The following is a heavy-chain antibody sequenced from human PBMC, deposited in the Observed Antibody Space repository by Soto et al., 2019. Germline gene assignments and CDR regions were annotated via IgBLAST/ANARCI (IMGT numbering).Heavy chain of an antibody. CDR2: INTDESSR. J-gene: IGHJ6*02. V-gene: IGHV3-74*01. Sequence: EVQLVESGGGLVQPGGSLRLSCAASGFIFNSYWMHWVRQAPGRGLVWVSRINTDESSRSYADSVKGRFTISRDNAKNTLYLQMNSLRAEAKAVYFCARDRVPQLGYYGMDVWGQGTTVTVSS. D-gene: IGHD2-2*01. CDR1: GFIFNSYW. CDR3: ARDRVPQLGYYGMDV.